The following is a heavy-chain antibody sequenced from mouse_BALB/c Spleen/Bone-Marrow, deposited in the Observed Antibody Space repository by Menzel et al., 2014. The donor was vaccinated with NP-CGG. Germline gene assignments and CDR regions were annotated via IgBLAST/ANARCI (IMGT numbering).Heavy chain of an antibody. CDR3: ARPKGFALDY. CDR2: VNPRSGYA. J-gene: IGHJ2*01. V-gene: IGHV1-4*01. Sequence: QVQLQQPGAELASPGASVKMSCKASGYTFTDYTIQWVKQRPGQGLEWIGYVNPRSGYANYNQKFKDKATLTADKSSSTAFMRLSSLTSEDSAVHYCARPKGFALDYWGQGTALTVSS. CDR1: GYTFTDYT.